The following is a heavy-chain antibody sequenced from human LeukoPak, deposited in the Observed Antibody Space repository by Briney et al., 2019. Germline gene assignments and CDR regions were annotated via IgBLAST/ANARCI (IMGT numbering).Heavy chain of an antibody. CDR2: INHSGST. D-gene: IGHD6-13*01. Sequence: SETLSLTCAVYGGSFSGYYWSRIRQPPGKGLEWIGEINHSGSTNYNPSLKSRVTISVDTSKNQFSLKLSSVTAADTAVYYCARGSGIAAPAYYYYYMDVWGKGTTVTVSS. CDR3: ARGSGIAAPAYYYYYMDV. CDR1: GGSFSGYY. J-gene: IGHJ6*03. V-gene: IGHV4-34*01.